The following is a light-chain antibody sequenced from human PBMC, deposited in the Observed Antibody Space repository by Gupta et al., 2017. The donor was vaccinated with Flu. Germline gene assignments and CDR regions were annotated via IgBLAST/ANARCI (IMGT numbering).Light chain of an antibody. CDR1: QSVSGNY. CDR2: DAS. J-gene: IGKJ2*01. V-gene: IGKV3D-20*02. CDR3: HQNSDSPYT. Sequence: IVLTQSPATLSLSPGERATLSCRTSQSVSGNYLAWYQQKHRQAPRLLIFDASNRATYTPNRSTGSGAGTDFTLTINRQEPDVFAVYYCHQNSDSPYTFGQGTRLEIK.